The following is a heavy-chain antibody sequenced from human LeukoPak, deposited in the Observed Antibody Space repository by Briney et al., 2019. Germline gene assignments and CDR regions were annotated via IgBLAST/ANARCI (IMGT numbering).Heavy chain of an antibody. CDR2: INHSGST. Sequence: NPSETLSLTCAVYGGSFSGYYWSWIRQPPGKGLEWIGEINHSGSTNYNPPLKSRVTISVDTSKNQFSLKLSSVTAADTAVYYCARHSSIAVDGGGDYWGQGTLVTVSS. D-gene: IGHD6-19*01. CDR3: ARHSSIAVDGGGDY. J-gene: IGHJ4*02. V-gene: IGHV4-34*01. CDR1: GGSFSGYY.